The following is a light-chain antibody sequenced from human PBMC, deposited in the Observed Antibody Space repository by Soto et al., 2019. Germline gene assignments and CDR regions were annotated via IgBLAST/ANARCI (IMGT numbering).Light chain of an antibody. Sequence: QSALTQPRSVSGSPGRSVTISCTGTSSDVGGYSYVSWYQQHPGKAPKLMISDVSKRPSGVPDRFSGSKFGNTASLTISGLQAEDEADYYCCSYAGAFTYVFGSGTKVTVL. CDR1: SSDVGGYSY. CDR2: DVS. J-gene: IGLJ1*01. CDR3: CSYAGAFTYV. V-gene: IGLV2-11*01.